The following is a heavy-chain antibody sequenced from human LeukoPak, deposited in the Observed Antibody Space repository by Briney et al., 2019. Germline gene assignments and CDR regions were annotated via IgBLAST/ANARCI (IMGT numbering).Heavy chain of an antibody. Sequence: GGSLRLSCAATGFTFSSYAMSWVRQAPGKGLEWVAGISGSGDSTHYADSVKGRFTISRDNSKSTLYLQMNSLRAEDTAVYYCGRGHRFCSRGNCNSPVDYWGQGTLVTVSS. CDR1: GFTFSSYA. CDR2: ISGSGDST. J-gene: IGHJ4*02. CDR3: GRGHRFCSRGNCNSPVDY. V-gene: IGHV3-23*01. D-gene: IGHD2-15*01.